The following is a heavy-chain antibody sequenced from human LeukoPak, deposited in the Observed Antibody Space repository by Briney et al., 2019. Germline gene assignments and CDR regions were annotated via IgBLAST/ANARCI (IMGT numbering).Heavy chain of an antibody. D-gene: IGHD4-11*01. CDR2: VDHTGST. CDR1: DDSITMYY. CDR3: ARGRVSSSTWYSTYYYFFYMDF. J-gene: IGHJ6*03. Sequence: SETLSLTCTVSDDSITMYYWTWIRQHPGKGLEWIGYVDHTGSTKFNPSLNGRVSISRDTSNNFFSLRLRSVTAADTAVYFCARGRVSSSTWYSTYYYFFYMDFWGKGTTVTVSS. V-gene: IGHV4-59*01.